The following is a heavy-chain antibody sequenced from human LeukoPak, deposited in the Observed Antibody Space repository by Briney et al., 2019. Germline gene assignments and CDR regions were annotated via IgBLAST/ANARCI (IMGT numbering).Heavy chain of an antibody. J-gene: IGHJ3*01. Sequence: RPGGSLRLSCAASALPPSNYAMSWVRQAPGKGLEWVSSISDGGWTAYTDSVKGRFFISRDNSKNTIYLQMNSLRVEDTAVYYCAREVGSGSYLAHAFDLWGQGTMVTVSS. CDR1: ALPPSNYA. CDR2: ISDGGWT. V-gene: IGHV3-53*01. D-gene: IGHD1-26*01. CDR3: AREVGSGSYLAHAFDL.